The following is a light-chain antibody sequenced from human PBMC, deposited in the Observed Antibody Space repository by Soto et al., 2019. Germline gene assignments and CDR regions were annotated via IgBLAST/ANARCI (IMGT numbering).Light chain of an antibody. CDR1: RSVSTW. CDR3: QQYNIFPYT. J-gene: IGKJ2*01. CDR2: KAS. V-gene: IGKV1-5*03. Sequence: DIQMTQSPSTLSASVGDRVTITCRGSRSVSTWLAWYQQKPGKAPKLLIYKASSLESGVPSRFSGSGSGTEFTLTISSLQPEDFATFYCQQYNIFPYTFGPGTKLEIK.